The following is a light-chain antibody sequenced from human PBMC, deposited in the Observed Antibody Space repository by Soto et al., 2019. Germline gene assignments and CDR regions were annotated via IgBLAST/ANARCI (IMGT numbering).Light chain of an antibody. J-gene: IGKJ4*01. CDR2: GAS. CDR1: QSVISSY. Sequence: EIVLTQSPGTLSLSPGERATLSCRASQSVISSYLAWYQQKPGQAPRLLIYGASSRATGIPDRFSGSGSGTDFTLTISRLEHEDCAVYYCQQYGSSPPITFGGGTKVEIK. V-gene: IGKV3-20*01. CDR3: QQYGSSPPIT.